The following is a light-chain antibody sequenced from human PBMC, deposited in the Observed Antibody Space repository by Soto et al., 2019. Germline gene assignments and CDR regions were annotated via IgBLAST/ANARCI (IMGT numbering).Light chain of an antibody. J-gene: IGLJ3*02. V-gene: IGLV1-40*01. Sequence: QSVLTQPPSVSGAPGQRVTISCTGSSSNIGAGYDVNWYQQLPGTAPKLLIYGSSNRPSGVPDRFSGSKSATSASLAITGVQAEDEADYYCRSYDSSLSGPWVFGGGTKLTVL. CDR1: SSNIGAGYD. CDR3: RSYDSSLSGPWV. CDR2: GSS.